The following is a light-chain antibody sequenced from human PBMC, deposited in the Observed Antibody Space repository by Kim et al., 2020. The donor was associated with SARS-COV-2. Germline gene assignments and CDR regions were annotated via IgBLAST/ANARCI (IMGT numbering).Light chain of an antibody. CDR2: DNN. V-gene: IGLV1-51*01. CDR3: GTWDSSLSAVV. J-gene: IGLJ2*01. Sequence: QSVLTQPPSVSAAPGEKVTISCSGSTSNIGNNYVSWYQQLPGTAPKLLIYDNNKRPLGIPDRFSGSKSGTSATLGITELQTRDEADYYCGTWDSSLSAVVFGGGTQLTVL. CDR1: TSNIGNNY.